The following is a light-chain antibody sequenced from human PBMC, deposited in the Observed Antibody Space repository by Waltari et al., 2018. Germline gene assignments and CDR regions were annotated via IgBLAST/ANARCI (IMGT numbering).Light chain of an antibody. J-gene: IGKJ1*01. CDR3: HQYNNWPPWT. CDR2: DAS. CDR1: QSVSRN. V-gene: IGKV3-15*01. Sequence: ETVMTQSPATLFVPPGERATLSCRASQSVSRNLAWYQQKPGQAPRLLIYDASTRATGIPARFSGSGSGTEFTLTISSLQSEDFAIYHCHQYNNWPPWTFGQGTKVEIK.